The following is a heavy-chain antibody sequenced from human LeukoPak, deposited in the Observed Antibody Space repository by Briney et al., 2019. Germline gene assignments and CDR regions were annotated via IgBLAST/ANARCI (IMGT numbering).Heavy chain of an antibody. CDR2: ISGSGGST. V-gene: IGHV3-23*01. CDR3: AKWYCSSTSCSVYYYYGMDV. CDR1: GFTFSSYA. Sequence: GGSLRLSCAASGFTFSSYAMNWVRQAPGKGLEWVSAISGSGGSTYYADSVKGRFTISRDNSKNTLYLQMNSLRAEDTAVYYCAKWYCSSTSCSVYYYYGMDVWGQGTTVTVSS. D-gene: IGHD2-2*01. J-gene: IGHJ6*02.